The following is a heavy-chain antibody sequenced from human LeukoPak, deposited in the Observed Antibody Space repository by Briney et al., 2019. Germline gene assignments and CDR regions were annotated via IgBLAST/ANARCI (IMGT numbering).Heavy chain of an antibody. CDR1: DFTFSTYG. CDR3: AKDHYDDYGDYVRFLGY. CDR2: IDYSGGST. V-gene: IGHV3-23*01. Sequence: GGSLRLSCAASDFTFSTYGMSWVRQAPGKGLEWVSGIDYSGGSTYYADSVKGRFTISRDNSKNTLYLQMNSLRAEDTAVYYCAKDHYDDYGDYVRFLGYWGQGTLVTVSS. J-gene: IGHJ4*02. D-gene: IGHD4-17*01.